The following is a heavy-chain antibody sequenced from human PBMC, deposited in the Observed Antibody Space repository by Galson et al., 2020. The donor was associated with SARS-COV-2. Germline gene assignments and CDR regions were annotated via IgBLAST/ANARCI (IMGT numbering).Heavy chain of an antibody. CDR1: GGSFSGHY. Sequence: SQTLPLTCAVYGGSFSGHYWSWIRQSPGKGLEWIGEITQSGSVNYNPSLKSRVTISADTSKNQFSVELRSVTAADTAVYYCARGLFQTTMVIVVFTSGSFYFDSWGQGTLVSVSS. CDR2: ITQSGSV. V-gene: IGHV4-34*01. D-gene: IGHD3-22*01. CDR3: ARGLFQTTMVIVVFTSGSFYFDS. J-gene: IGHJ4*02.